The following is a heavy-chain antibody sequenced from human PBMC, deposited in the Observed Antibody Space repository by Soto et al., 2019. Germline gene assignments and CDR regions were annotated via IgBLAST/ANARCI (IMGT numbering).Heavy chain of an antibody. CDR2: IKSKTDGGTT. Sequence: GGSLRLSCAASGFTFSNAWMSWVRQAPGKGLEWVGRIKSKTDGGTTDYAAPVKGRFTISRDDSKNTLYLQMNSLKTEDTAVYYCTTDVTMIPRDPFDYWGQGTLVTVSS. D-gene: IGHD3-22*01. CDR1: GFTFSNAW. V-gene: IGHV3-15*01. CDR3: TTDVTMIPRDPFDY. J-gene: IGHJ4*02.